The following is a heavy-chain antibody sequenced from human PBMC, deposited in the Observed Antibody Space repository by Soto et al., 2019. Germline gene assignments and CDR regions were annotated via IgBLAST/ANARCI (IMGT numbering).Heavy chain of an antibody. CDR3: ARGYCSGGSCYSVAFDI. D-gene: IGHD2-15*01. CDR1: GYTFTSYA. J-gene: IGHJ3*02. V-gene: IGHV1-3*01. Sequence: GASVKVSCKASGYTFTSYAMHWVRQAPGQRLEWMGWINAGNGNTKYSQKFQGRVTITRDTSASTAYMELSSLRSEDTAVYYCARGYCSGGSCYSVAFDIWGQGTMVTVSS. CDR2: INAGNGNT.